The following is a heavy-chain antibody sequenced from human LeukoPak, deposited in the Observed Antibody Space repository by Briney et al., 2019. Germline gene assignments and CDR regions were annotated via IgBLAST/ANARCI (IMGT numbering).Heavy chain of an antibody. D-gene: IGHD3-3*01. Sequence: SETLSLTCTVSGGSISSSSYYWGWIRQPPGKGLEWIGSIYYSGSTYYNPSLKSRVTISVDTSKNQFSLKLSPVTAADTAVYYCARHESDHHYDFWSGPHYYYYMDVWGKGTTVTVSS. CDR3: ARHESDHHYDFWSGPHYYYYMDV. CDR2: IYYSGST. J-gene: IGHJ6*03. CDR1: GGSISSSSYY. V-gene: IGHV4-39*01.